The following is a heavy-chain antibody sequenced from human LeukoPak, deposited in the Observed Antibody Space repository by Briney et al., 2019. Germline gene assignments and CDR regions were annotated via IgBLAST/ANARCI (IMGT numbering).Heavy chain of an antibody. Sequence: PSETLSLTCTVSGGSMNDYYWSWIRQPPGKGLEWIGYMSYSGSTNYNPSLKSRVSISIDTSKNQFSLKLSSVTAADTAVYYCARDRYCIGGICYSGRFDPWGRGTLVTVSS. J-gene: IGHJ5*02. D-gene: IGHD2-15*01. CDR1: GGSMNDYY. V-gene: IGHV4-59*01. CDR2: MSYSGST. CDR3: ARDRYCIGGICYSGRFDP.